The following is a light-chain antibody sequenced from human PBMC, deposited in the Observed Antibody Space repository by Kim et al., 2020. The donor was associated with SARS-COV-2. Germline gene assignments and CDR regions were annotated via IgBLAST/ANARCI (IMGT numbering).Light chain of an antibody. CDR2: KAS. CDR1: QSISSW. Sequence: DIQMTQSPSTLSASVGDRVTITCRASQSISSWLAWYQQKPGKAPKVLIYKASSLESGVPSRFSGSGSGTEFTLTISSLQPDDFATYYCQQYNSYSWTFGQATKVDIK. J-gene: IGKJ1*01. V-gene: IGKV1-5*03. CDR3: QQYNSYSWT.